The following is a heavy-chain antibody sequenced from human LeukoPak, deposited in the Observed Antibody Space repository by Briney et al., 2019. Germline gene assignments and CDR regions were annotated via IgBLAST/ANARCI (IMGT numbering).Heavy chain of an antibody. V-gene: IGHV3-7*03. CDR2: IKQDGSEK. D-gene: IGHD2-2*01. J-gene: IGHJ4*02. CDR3: ARDLGYCSSTSCLYGGVFDY. CDR1: GFTFSSYW. Sequence: GRSLRLSCAPSGFTFSSYWMSWVRQAPGKGLEWGANIKQDGSEKYYVDSVKGRFTISRDSAKNSLYLQMNSLRAEDTAVYYCARDLGYCSSTSCLYGGVFDYWGQGTLVTVSS.